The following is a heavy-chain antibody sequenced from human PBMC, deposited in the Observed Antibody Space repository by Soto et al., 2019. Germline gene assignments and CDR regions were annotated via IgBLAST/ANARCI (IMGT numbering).Heavy chain of an antibody. D-gene: IGHD3-22*01. Sequence: GGSLRLSCAASEFRFTTYAMQWVRQAPGKGLEWVTTISDDGRNTYYADSVKGRFIISRDNSKNTVYLQMNSLRREDTAVYYCASYYYDPSSYQGQLDYWGQGTLVTVSS. CDR2: ISDDGRNT. J-gene: IGHJ4*02. CDR3: ASYYYDPSSYQGQLDY. CDR1: EFRFTTYA. V-gene: IGHV3-30*04.